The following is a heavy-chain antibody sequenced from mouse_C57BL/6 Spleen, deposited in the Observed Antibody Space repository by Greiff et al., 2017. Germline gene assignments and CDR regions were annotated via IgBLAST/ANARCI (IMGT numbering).Heavy chain of an antibody. V-gene: IGHV1-59*01. Sequence: QVHVKQPGAELVRPGTSVKLSCKASGYTFTSYWMHWVKQRPGQGLEWIGVIDPSDSYTNYNQKFKGKATLTVDTSSSTAYMQLSSLTSEDSAVYYCAREGVVATDFDVWGTGTTVTVSS. CDR3: AREGVVATDFDV. CDR1: GYTFTSYW. CDR2: IDPSDSYT. J-gene: IGHJ1*03. D-gene: IGHD1-1*01.